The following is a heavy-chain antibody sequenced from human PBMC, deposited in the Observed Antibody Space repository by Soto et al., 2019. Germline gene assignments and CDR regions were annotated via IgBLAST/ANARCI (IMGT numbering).Heavy chain of an antibody. Sequence: LRLSFAASGXTFSSYSMNWVRQAPGKGLEWVSSISSSSSYIYYADSVKGRFTISRDNAKNSLYLQMNSLRAEDTAVYYCARDHSVVTPDYWGQGTLVTVSS. V-gene: IGHV3-21*01. CDR1: GXTFSSYS. D-gene: IGHD2-21*02. CDR3: ARDHSVVTPDY. J-gene: IGHJ4*02. CDR2: ISSSSSYI.